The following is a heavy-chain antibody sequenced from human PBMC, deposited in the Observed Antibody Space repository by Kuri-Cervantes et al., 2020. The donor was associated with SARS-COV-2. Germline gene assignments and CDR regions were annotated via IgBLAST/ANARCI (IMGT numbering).Heavy chain of an antibody. D-gene: IGHD6-19*01. Sequence: SVKVSCKASGGTFSSYTISWVRQAPGQGLEWMGRIIPILGIANYAQKFQGRVTITADKSTSTAYMELRSLRSEDTAVYYCASGAVADLFDYWGQGTLVTVSS. CDR1: GGTFSSYT. V-gene: IGHV1-69*02. J-gene: IGHJ4*02. CDR3: ASGAVADLFDY. CDR2: IIPILGIA.